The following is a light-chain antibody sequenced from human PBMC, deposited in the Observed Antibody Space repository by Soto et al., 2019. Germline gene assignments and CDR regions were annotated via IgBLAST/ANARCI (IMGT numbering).Light chain of an antibody. J-gene: IGLJ1*01. V-gene: IGLV3-21*02. CDR2: DDA. Sequence: SYELPQPPSVSVAPGQTARITCGGEKVENKNVHWYQQKAGQAPVLLVFDDADRPSGIPDRFSGSYSGNTATLTISRVEAGDEADYYCLVWESSSDQYVFGTGTKLTVL. CDR3: LVWESSSDQYV. CDR1: KVENKN.